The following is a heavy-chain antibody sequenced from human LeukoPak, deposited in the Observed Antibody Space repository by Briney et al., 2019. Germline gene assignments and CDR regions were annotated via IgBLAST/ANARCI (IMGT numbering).Heavy chain of an antibody. V-gene: IGHV1-2*02. CDR2: INPNSGGT. CDR1: GYTFTAYY. D-gene: IGHD3-10*01. Sequence: GASVKVSCKASGYTFTAYYIHWVRQAPGQGLEWMGWINPNSGGTNSAQKFQGRVTMTRDTSISTAYMELSRLTSDDTAVYLCARVKAYGGAGDFDYWGPGTVVTISS. J-gene: IGHJ4*02. CDR3: ARVKAYGGAGDFDY.